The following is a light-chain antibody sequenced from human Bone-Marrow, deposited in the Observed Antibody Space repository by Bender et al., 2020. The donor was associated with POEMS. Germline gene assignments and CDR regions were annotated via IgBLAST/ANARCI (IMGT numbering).Light chain of an antibody. Sequence: QSALTQPPSASGSPGQSVTISCTGTSSDVGGYNYVSWYQQHPGKVPKFIIYEVSKRPSGVPDRFSGSKSGNTASLTVSGLQAEDEADYYCSSYTGNNNVVFGGGTKLTVL. V-gene: IGLV2-8*01. J-gene: IGLJ2*01. CDR1: SSDVGGYNY. CDR2: EVS. CDR3: SSYTGNNNVV.